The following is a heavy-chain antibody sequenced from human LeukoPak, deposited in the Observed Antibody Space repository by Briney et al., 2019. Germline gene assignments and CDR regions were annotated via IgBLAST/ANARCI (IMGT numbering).Heavy chain of an antibody. CDR3: ARDYRSVVTGTTDYYGMDV. J-gene: IGHJ6*02. CDR1: GYIFTRYA. CDR2: INAGNGNT. V-gene: IGHV1-3*01. Sequence: ASVKVSCKASGYIFTRYAIHWVRQVPGQRLEWMGWINAGNGNTKYSQKIQGRVTMTRDTSTSTVYMELSSLRSEDTAVYYCARDYRSVVTGTTDYYGMDVWGQGTTVTVSS. D-gene: IGHD1-7*01.